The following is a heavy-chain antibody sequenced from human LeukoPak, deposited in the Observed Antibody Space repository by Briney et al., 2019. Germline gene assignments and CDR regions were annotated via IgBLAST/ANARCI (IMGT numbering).Heavy chain of an antibody. CDR2: VSHRGRT. V-gene: IGHV4-34*01. Sequence: PSETLSLTCAAYGGSLSGYYWSWIRQSPGKGLEWIGEVSHRGRTNYNASLKSRVTISVDTSKNQFSLRLSYVTAADTAVYHCAREMATDRGGFDYWGQGILVTVSS. D-gene: IGHD5-24*01. CDR3: AREMATDRGGFDY. J-gene: IGHJ4*02. CDR1: GGSLSGYY.